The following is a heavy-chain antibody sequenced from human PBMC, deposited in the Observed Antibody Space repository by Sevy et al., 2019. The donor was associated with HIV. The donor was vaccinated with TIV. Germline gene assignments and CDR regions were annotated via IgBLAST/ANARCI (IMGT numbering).Heavy chain of an antibody. J-gene: IGHJ4*02. V-gene: IGHV4-4*07. Sequence: SETLSLTCTVSGGSISSYYWSWIRQPAGKGLEWIGRIYTSGGTNYNPSLKSRVTMSVDTSKNQFSLKLSSVTAADTAVYYCARELDIVVVVAATPGAFDYWGQGTLVTVSS. CDR2: IYTSGGT. CDR3: ARELDIVVVVAATPGAFDY. CDR1: GGSISSYY. D-gene: IGHD2-15*01.